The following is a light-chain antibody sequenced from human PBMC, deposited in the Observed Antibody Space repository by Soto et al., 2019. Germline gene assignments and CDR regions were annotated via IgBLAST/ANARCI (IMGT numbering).Light chain of an antibody. CDR3: QTWGTGPCV. CDR1: SGHSSYA. Sequence: QSVLTQSPSASASLGASVKLTCTLSSGHSSYAIAWHQQQPEKGPRYLMKLNTDGSHSKGDGIPDRFSGSSSGAERSLPVSSLQPEHEAGSHCQTWGTGPCVFGGGTKLTV. J-gene: IGLJ3*02. CDR2: LNTDGSH. V-gene: IGLV4-69*01.